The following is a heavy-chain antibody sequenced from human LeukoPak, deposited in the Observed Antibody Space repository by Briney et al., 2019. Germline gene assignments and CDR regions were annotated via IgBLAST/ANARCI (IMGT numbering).Heavy chain of an antibody. Sequence: PSETLSLTCTVSGGSISSYYWSWIRQPPGKGLEWIGYIYYSGSTNYNPSLKSRVTISLDTSKNQFSLKLSSVTAADTAVYYCARFAGGSSDYFYYMDVWGKGTTVTVSS. CDR3: ARFAGGSSDYFYYMDV. CDR2: IYYSGST. V-gene: IGHV4-59*08. J-gene: IGHJ6*03. D-gene: IGHD2-15*01. CDR1: GGSISSYY.